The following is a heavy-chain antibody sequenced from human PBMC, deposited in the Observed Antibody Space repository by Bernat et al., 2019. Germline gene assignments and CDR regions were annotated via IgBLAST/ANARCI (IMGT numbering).Heavy chain of an antibody. CDR1: GFTFSSYA. Sequence: EVQLLESGGGLVQPGGSLRLSCAASGFTFSSYAMSWVRQAPGKGLEWVSAISGSGGSTYYADSVKGRFTISRDNSKNTLYLQMNSLRAEDTAVYYCAKGAITIFGVVHDAFDIWGQGTMVTVSS. D-gene: IGHD3-3*01. V-gene: IGHV3-23*01. J-gene: IGHJ3*02. CDR3: AKGAITIFGVVHDAFDI. CDR2: ISGSGGST.